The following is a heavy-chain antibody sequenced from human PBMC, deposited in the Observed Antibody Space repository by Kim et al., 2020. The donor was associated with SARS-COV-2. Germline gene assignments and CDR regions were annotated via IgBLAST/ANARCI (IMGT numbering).Heavy chain of an antibody. V-gene: IGHV3-23*01. CDR3: ARDVGRRFGADDAIDI. Sequence: GGSLRLSCTASGFTFSTYVINWVRQAPGKGLEWVSAISGSGVNTYYADSVKGRFTISRDNSKNTLYLQMNSLRVDDTAVYYCARDVGRRFGADDAIDIWGQGTMVTVSS. CDR2: ISGSGVNT. J-gene: IGHJ3*02. D-gene: IGHD3-10*01. CDR1: GFTFSTYV.